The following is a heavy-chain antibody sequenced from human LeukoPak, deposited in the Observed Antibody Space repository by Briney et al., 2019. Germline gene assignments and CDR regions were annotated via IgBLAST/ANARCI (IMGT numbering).Heavy chain of an antibody. CDR3: TRGSSGRRDN. D-gene: IGHD6-19*01. CDR1: GYTFTSCD. V-gene: IGHV1-8*01. CDR2: MNPNSGNT. Sequence: GASVTVSCKASGYTFTSCDINWVRQATGQGLEWMGWMNPNSGNTGNGQSFQGRITMTRDISIGTAYMELSNLTSEDTAIYYCTRGSSGRRDNWGQGTLVTV. J-gene: IGHJ4*02.